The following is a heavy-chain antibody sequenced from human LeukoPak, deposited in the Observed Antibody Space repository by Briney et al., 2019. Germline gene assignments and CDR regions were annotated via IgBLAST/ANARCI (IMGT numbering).Heavy chain of an antibody. CDR1: GDSFSNGNYY. V-gene: IGHV4-61*01. CDR3: ARGSSGYYYG. Sequence: SETLSLTCTVSGDSFSNGNYYWSWLRQPPGKALEWIGYIYYTGNTYYNPSLEGRVTISVDTSKNQFSLKLSSVTAADTAVYYCARGSSGYYYGWGQGTLVTVSS. J-gene: IGHJ4*02. CDR2: IYYTGNT. D-gene: IGHD3-22*01.